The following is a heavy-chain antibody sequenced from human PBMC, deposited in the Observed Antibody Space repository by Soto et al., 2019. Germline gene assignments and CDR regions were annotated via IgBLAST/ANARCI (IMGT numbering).Heavy chain of an antibody. CDR1: GGTFSRYA. CDR3: ARNYGHDCGGGDCYFYF. CDR2: TIPLFGTP. D-gene: IGHD5-12*01. Sequence: QVQLVQSGAEAKKPGSSVRVSCKASGGTFSRYAINWVRQAPGHGLEWMGGTIPLFGTPNYAQKFRGRVTITADESASTAHMELRSLTSDDTAVYYCARNYGHDCGGGDCYFYFWGQGTLVTVSS. V-gene: IGHV1-69*01. J-gene: IGHJ4*02.